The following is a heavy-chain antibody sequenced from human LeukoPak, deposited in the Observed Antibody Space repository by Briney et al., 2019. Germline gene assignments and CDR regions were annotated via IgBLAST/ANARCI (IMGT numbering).Heavy chain of an antibody. V-gene: IGHV3-23*01. CDR3: ARDFAGYCSSTSCYPYYMDV. J-gene: IGHJ6*03. D-gene: IGHD2-2*01. CDR1: GFTFSSYA. CDR2: ISGSGGST. Sequence: GGSLRLSCAASGFTFSSYAMSWVRQAPGKGLEWVSAISGSGGSTYYADSVKGRFTISRDNSKNTLYLQMNSLRAEDTAVYYCARDFAGYCSSTSCYPYYMDVWGKGTTVTVSS.